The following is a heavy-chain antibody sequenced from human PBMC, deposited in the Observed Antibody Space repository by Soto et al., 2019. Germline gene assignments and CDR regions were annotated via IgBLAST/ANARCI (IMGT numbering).Heavy chain of an antibody. CDR2: INAGNGNT. CDR3: ARVHRGGNPYYYYGMDV. CDR1: GYTFTSYA. V-gene: IGHV1-3*01. Sequence: ASVKVSCKASGYTFTSYAMHWVRQAPGQRLEWMGWINAGNGNTKYSQKFQGRVTITRDTSASTAYMELSSLRSEDTAVYYCARVHRGGNPYYYYGMDVWGQGTTVTVS. D-gene: IGHD2-15*01. J-gene: IGHJ6*02.